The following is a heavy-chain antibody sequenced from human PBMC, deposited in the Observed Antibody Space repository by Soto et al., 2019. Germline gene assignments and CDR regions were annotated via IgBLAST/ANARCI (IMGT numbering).Heavy chain of an antibody. CDR2: IYHSGST. J-gene: IGHJ4*02. CDR1: GGSISSGGYS. Sequence: SETLSLTCAVSGGSISSGGYSWSWIRQPPGKGLEWIGYIYHSGSTYYNPSLKSRVTISVDRSKNQFSLKLSSVTAADTAVYYCARASSYYDSSGYDYWGQGTLVTVS. D-gene: IGHD3-22*01. CDR3: ARASSYYDSSGYDY. V-gene: IGHV4-30-2*01.